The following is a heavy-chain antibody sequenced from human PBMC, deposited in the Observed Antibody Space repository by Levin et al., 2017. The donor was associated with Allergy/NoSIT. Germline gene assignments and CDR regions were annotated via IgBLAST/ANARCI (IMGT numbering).Heavy chain of an antibody. D-gene: IGHD3-10*01. CDR3: ARVLVYGLDWFDP. V-gene: IGHV4-34*01. Sequence: GSLRLSCAVYGGSFSGYYWSWIRQPPGKGLEWIGEINHSGSTNYNPSLKSRVTISVDTSKNQFSLKLSSVTAADTAVYYCARVLVYGLDWFDPWGQGTLVTVSS. CDR2: INHSGST. CDR1: GGSFSGYY. J-gene: IGHJ5*02.